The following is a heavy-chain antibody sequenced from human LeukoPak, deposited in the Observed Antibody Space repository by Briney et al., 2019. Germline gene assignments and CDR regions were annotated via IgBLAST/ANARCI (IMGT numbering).Heavy chain of an antibody. CDR2: ISSSSSTI. Sequence: PGGSLRLSCAASGFTFNSFSMSWVRQAPGEGLEWGSYISSSSSTIFYTDSVKGRFTISRDNAKNSLYLQMNSLRAEDTAVYYCAREEIAVAGTEDWGQGTLVTVSS. CDR1: GFTFNSFS. D-gene: IGHD6-19*01. J-gene: IGHJ4*02. V-gene: IGHV3-48*01. CDR3: AREEIAVAGTED.